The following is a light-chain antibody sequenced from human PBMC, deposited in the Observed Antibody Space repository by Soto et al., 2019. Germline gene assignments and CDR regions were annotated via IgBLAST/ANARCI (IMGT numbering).Light chain of an antibody. J-gene: IGKJ1*01. V-gene: IGKV4-1*01. CDR1: RSIVYRTNNKDS. CDR3: QQYYTTPRT. Sequence: DVVMTQSPDSLAVSLGERATVNCKSSRSIVYRTNNKDSLAWYQQKPGQPPRLLIYWASTRESGVPDRFSGSGSGTDFTLTIISLQAEDVAVYYCQQYYTTPRTFGQGTKVEIK. CDR2: WAS.